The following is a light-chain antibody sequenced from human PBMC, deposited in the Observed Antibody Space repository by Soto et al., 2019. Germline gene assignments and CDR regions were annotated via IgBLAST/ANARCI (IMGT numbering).Light chain of an antibody. V-gene: IGLV1-44*01. Sequence: QSVLAQPPSASGTPGQRVTISCSGSNSNIGRNDVTWYQQLPGTAPQFLIYSNDQRPSGVPDRLSGSWSGTSASLAISGLQSGDEAEYYWAAWDDTLRARVFGGGTQLTVL. J-gene: IGLJ2*01. CDR1: NSNIGRND. CDR3: AAWDDTLRARV. CDR2: SND.